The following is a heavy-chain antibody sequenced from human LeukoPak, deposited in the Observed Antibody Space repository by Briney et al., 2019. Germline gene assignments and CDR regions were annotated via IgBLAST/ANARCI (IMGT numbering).Heavy chain of an antibody. Sequence: ASVKVSCKASGYTFTGYYMHWVRQAPGQGLEWMGWISAYNGNTNYAQKSQGRVTMTTDTSTSTAYMEVRSLRSDDTAVYYCARNELGGEWPKYDYWGQGTLVTVSS. J-gene: IGHJ4*02. V-gene: IGHV1-18*04. CDR1: GYTFTGYY. CDR3: ARNELGGEWPKYDY. CDR2: ISAYNGNT. D-gene: IGHD3-10*01.